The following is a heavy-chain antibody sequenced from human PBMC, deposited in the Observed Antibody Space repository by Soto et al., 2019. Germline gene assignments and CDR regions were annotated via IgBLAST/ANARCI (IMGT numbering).Heavy chain of an antibody. J-gene: IGHJ6*03. Sequence: SETLSLTCTVSGGSISSYYWSWIRQPPGKGLKWIGYIYYSGSTNYNPSLKSRVTISVDTSKNQFSLKLSSVTAADTAVYYCARGIPYYYYMDVWGKGTTVTVSS. CDR3: ARGIPYYYYMDV. V-gene: IGHV4-59*08. D-gene: IGHD2-21*01. CDR2: IYYSGST. CDR1: GGSISSYY.